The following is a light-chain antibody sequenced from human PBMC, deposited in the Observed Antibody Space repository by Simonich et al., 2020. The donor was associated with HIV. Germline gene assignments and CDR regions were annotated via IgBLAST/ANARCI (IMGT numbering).Light chain of an antibody. V-gene: IGKV1-5*03. Sequence: DIQMTQTPSSVSASVGDRVTITWRASQGVSSWLAWYQQKPGKAPKLLIYKASSLESGGPSRFSGSGSGTEFTLTISSLQPDDFATYYCQQYNSHSLTFGGGTKVEIK. CDR3: QQYNSHSLT. CDR1: QGVSSW. J-gene: IGKJ4*01. CDR2: KAS.